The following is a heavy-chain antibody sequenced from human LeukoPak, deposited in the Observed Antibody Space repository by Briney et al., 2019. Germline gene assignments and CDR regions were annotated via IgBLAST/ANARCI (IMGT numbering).Heavy chain of an antibody. CDR3: ARLVYCGGDCYTTSAADV. CDR2: INHSGST. D-gene: IGHD2-21*02. V-gene: IGHV4-34*01. J-gene: IGHJ6*02. Sequence: SETLSLTCTVSGGSISSYYWSWIRQPAGKGLEWIGEINHSGSTNYNPSLKSRVTISVDTSKNQFSLKLSSVTAADTAVYYCARLVYCGGDCYTTSAADVWGQGTTVTVSS. CDR1: GGSISSYY.